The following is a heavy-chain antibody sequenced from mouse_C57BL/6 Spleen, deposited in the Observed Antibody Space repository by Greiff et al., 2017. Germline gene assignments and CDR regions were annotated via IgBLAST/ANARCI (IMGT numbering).Heavy chain of an antibody. CDR1: GYTFTSYW. D-gene: IGHD2-1*01. CDR3: ARAYGNLYYAMDY. CDR2: IYPGSGST. V-gene: IGHV1-55*01. Sequence: QVQLQQPGAELVKPGASVKMSCKASGYTFTSYWITWVKQRPGQGLEWIGDIYPGSGSTSYNQKFKGKATSTVDQSSSTAYMQLNSLTSEDSAVYYCARAYGNLYYAMDYWGQGTSVTVSS. J-gene: IGHJ4*01.